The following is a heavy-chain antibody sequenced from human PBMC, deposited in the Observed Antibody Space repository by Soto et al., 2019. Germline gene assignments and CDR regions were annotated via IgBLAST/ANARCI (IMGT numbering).Heavy chain of an antibody. CDR2: INPITGGT. Sequence: VASVKVSCKASGYTFTSYYIHWVRQAPGQGLEWMGWINPITGGTNYAPKFQGRVTMTRDTSITTAYMELSRLRSDDTAVYYCARNYYDSSHRGYLDFRARGTPVTVSA. V-gene: IGHV1-2*02. D-gene: IGHD3-22*01. CDR1: GYTFTSYY. J-gene: IGHJ4*02. CDR3: ARNYYDSSHRGYLDF.